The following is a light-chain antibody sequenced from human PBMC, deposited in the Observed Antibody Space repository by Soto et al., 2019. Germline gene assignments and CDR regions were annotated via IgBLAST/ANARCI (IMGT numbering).Light chain of an antibody. Sequence: QSVLTQPASVSGSPGQSITISCTGTSSVVGSYNLVSWYQQHPGKAPKLMIYEVSKRPSGVSNRFSGSKSGNTASLTISGLQAEDEADYYCSSYAGSSTLVFGTGTKVTVL. CDR2: EVS. CDR3: SSYAGSSTLV. CDR1: SSVVGSYNL. V-gene: IGLV2-23*02. J-gene: IGLJ1*01.